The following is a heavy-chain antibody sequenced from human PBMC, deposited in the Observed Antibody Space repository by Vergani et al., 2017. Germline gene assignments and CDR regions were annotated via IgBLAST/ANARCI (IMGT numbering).Heavy chain of an antibody. J-gene: IGHJ4*02. V-gene: IGHV4-59*11. CDR1: GGSISSHY. D-gene: IGHD3-10*01. CDR2: IYYSGST. CDR3: ARVRGDGEFYFDY. Sequence: QVQLQESGPGLVKPSETLSLTCTVSGGSISSHYWSWIRQPPGKGLEWIGYIYYSGSTNYNPSLKSRVTISVDTSKNQFSLKLSSVTAADTAVYYCARVRGDGEFYFDYWGQGTLVTVSS.